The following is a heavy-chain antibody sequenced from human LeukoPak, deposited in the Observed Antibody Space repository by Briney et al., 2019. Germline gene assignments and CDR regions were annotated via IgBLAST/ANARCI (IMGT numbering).Heavy chain of an antibody. CDR3: ARDYGGSSPFDY. CDR2: ISGSGSTI. V-gene: IGHV3-48*03. CDR1: GFTFSSYE. Sequence: PGGSLRLSCAASGFTFSSYEMHWVRQAPGKGLEWVSYISGSGSTIYYADSVKGRFTISRDNAKNSLHLQMNSLRAEDTAVYYCARDYGGSSPFDYWGQGTLVTVSS. J-gene: IGHJ4*02. D-gene: IGHD4-23*01.